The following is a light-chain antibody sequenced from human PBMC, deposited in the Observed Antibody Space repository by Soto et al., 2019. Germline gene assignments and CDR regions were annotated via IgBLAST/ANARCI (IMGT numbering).Light chain of an antibody. CDR3: SSYTSDNRNYV. CDR1: SSDVGAYTS. Sequence: QSALTQPASVSGSPGQSITISCTGSSSDVGAYTSVSWYQQHPGKAPKLMIYEVSNRPSGVSRRFSGSKSGNTPSLTISGLQAEYDSHYYCSSYTSDNRNYVFGTGTKCTVL. CDR2: EVS. J-gene: IGLJ1*01. V-gene: IGLV2-14*01.